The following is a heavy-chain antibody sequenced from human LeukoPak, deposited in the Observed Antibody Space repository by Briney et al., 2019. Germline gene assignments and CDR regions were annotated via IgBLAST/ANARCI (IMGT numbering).Heavy chain of an antibody. J-gene: IGHJ4*02. CDR1: GASFNSDDQY. CDR3: SRGLDSRKLGY. Sequence: SETLSLTCTVSGASFNSDDQYWNRIRQSPGKGLEWNGSIHPSGLLYNNPSLESRVTMSRDTSKNQFSLNLNSVTAEYTAVYFCSRGLDSRKLGYWGQGILVTVSS. D-gene: IGHD3-22*01. V-gene: IGHV4-31*03. CDR2: IHPSGLL.